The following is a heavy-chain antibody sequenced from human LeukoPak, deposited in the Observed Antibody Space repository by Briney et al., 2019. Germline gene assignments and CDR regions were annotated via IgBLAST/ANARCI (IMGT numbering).Heavy chain of an antibody. V-gene: IGHV1-2*02. CDR3: ARLAPIVVVTVNPPYFDY. Sequence: ASVKVSCKASGGTFSSYAISWVRQAPGQGLEWMGWINPNSGGTNYAQKFQGRVTMTRDTSISTAYMELSRRRSDDTAVYYCARLAPIVVVTVNPPYFDYWGQGTLVTVSS. CDR1: GGTFSSYA. CDR2: INPNSGGT. J-gene: IGHJ4*02. D-gene: IGHD2-21*02.